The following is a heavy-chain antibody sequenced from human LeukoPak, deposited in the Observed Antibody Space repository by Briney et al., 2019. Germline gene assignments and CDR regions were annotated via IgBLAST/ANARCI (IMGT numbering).Heavy chain of an antibody. D-gene: IGHD3-3*01. Sequence: SGTLSLTCTVSGGSISSGGYYWSWIRQPPGKGLEWIGYISYSGSTYYNPSLKSRVTLSVDTSKNQFSLKLSSVTAADTAVYYCARDLSGKDAFDIWGQGTMVTVSS. V-gene: IGHV4-30-4*08. CDR3: ARDLSGKDAFDI. CDR1: GGSISSGGYY. J-gene: IGHJ3*02. CDR2: ISYSGST.